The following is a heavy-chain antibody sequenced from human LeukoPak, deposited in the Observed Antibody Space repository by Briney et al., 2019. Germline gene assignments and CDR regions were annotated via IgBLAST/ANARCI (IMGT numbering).Heavy chain of an antibody. D-gene: IGHD3-10*01. V-gene: IGHV1-18*01. CDR2: ISAYNGNT. J-gene: IGHJ4*02. Sequence: ASVKVSCKASGYTFTSYGISWVRQAPGQGLEWMGWISAYNGNTNYAQKLQGRVTMTTDTSTSTAYMELRSLRSDDTAVYNCARENSLAGWFGELLHIDYWGQGTLVTVSS. CDR1: GYTFTSYG. CDR3: ARENSLAGWFGELLHIDY.